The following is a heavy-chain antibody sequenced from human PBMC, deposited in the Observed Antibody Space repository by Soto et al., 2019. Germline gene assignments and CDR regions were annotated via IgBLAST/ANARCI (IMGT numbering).Heavy chain of an antibody. V-gene: IGHV3-15*01. CDR1: GFTFSKAW. Sequence: PGGSLRLSCGASGFTFSKAWMSWVRQAPGKGLEWVGRIKSKTDGGTTDYAAPVKGRFTISRDDSKNTLYLQMNSLKTEDTAVHYCTTVARLLWFGELLRYYFDYWGQGTLVPVSS. D-gene: IGHD3-10*01. CDR3: TTVARLLWFGELLRYYFDY. CDR2: IKSKTDGGTT. J-gene: IGHJ4*02.